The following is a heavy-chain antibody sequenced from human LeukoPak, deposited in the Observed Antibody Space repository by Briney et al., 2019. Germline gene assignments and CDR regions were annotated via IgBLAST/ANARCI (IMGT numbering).Heavy chain of an antibody. V-gene: IGHV3-23*01. CDR3: AKDTYSSSATYYYYMDV. CDR1: GFTFSSYA. Sequence: PGGSLRLSCAASGFTFSSYAMSWVRQAPGKGLEWVSAISGSGGSTYYADSVKGRFTISRDNSKNTLYLQMNSLRAEDTAVYYCAKDTYSSSATYYYYMDVWGKGTTVTVSS. D-gene: IGHD6-6*01. CDR2: ISGSGGST. J-gene: IGHJ6*03.